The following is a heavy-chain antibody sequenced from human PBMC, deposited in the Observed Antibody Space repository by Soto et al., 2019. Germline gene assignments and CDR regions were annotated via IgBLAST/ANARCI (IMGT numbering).Heavy chain of an antibody. V-gene: IGHV3-21*01. CDR2: ISSSSSYI. CDR1: GFTFSSYS. Sequence: GGSLRLSCAASGFTFSSYSMNWVRQAPGKGLEWVSSISSSSSYIYYADSVKGRFTISRDNAKNSLYLQMNSLRAEDTAVYYCARAGLDLLNDYWGQGTLVTVSS. CDR3: ARAGLDLLNDY. D-gene: IGHD1-1*01. J-gene: IGHJ4*02.